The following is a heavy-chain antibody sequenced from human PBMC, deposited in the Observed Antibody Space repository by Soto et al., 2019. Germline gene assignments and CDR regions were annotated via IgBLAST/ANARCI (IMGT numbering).Heavy chain of an antibody. CDR3: AKDIRWFGELGGFDY. D-gene: IGHD3-10*01. J-gene: IGHJ4*02. CDR2: ISGNSGSI. CDR1: GFTFDDYA. Sequence: EVQLVESGGGLVQPGRSLRLSCEASGFTFDDYAMHWVRQAPGKGLEWVSGISGNSGSIGYADSVKGRFTISRDNAKNSLYLQMNSLRAEDTALYYCAKDIRWFGELGGFDYWGQGTLVTVSS. V-gene: IGHV3-9*01.